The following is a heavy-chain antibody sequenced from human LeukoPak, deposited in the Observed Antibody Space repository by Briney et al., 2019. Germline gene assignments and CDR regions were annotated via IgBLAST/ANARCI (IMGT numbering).Heavy chain of an antibody. Sequence: SETLSLTCTVSGGSISSSSYYWGWIRQPPGKGLEWIGSIYYSGSTYYNPSLKSRVTISVDTSKNQFSLKLSSVTAADTAVYYCARDDAHRRDYYDSSGYNDAFDIWGQGTMVTVSS. CDR2: IYYSGST. CDR3: ARDDAHRRDYYDSSGYNDAFDI. V-gene: IGHV4-39*07. D-gene: IGHD3-22*01. J-gene: IGHJ3*02. CDR1: GGSISSSSYY.